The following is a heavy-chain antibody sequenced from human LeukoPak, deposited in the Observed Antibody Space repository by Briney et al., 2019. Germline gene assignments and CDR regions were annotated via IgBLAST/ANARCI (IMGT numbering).Heavy chain of an antibody. V-gene: IGHV1-2*06. Sequence: ASVKVSCKASGYTFTAFYMHWVRQAPGQGLEWMGRINPNSGGTKYAQKFQGRVTMSTDTSINTAYLELSRLRSDDTAVYYCARGYSSSWLDYWGQGTLVTVSS. CDR2: INPNSGGT. CDR1: GYTFTAFY. CDR3: ARGYSSSWLDY. J-gene: IGHJ4*02. D-gene: IGHD6-13*01.